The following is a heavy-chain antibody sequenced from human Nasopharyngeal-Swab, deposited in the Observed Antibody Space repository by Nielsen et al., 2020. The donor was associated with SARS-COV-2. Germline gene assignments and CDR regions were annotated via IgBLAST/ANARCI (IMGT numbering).Heavy chain of an antibody. J-gene: IGHJ4*02. V-gene: IGHV3-30*18. Sequence: PGKGLEWVAVISYDGSNKYYADSVKGRFTISRDNSKNTLYLQMNSLRAEDTAVYYCAKDGSPYYDFWSGYFIYPKYYFDYWGQGTLVTVSS. CDR2: ISYDGSNK. CDR3: AKDGSPYYDFWSGYFIYPKYYFDY. D-gene: IGHD3-3*01.